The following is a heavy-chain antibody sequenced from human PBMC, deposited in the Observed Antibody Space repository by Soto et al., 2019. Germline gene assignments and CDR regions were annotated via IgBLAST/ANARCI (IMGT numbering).Heavy chain of an antibody. D-gene: IGHD3-9*01. CDR2: IMPVFGTA. Sequence: QVQLVQSGAEVKTPGSSVRVSCKVSGGSFRNYGITWVRQSPGQGLEWMGGIMPVFGTAVYAQNFQGRVTISADELTTTASLELIILSSADTAVYFCARARDYNLLTALEYSLYVLGQGTTVTV. J-gene: IGHJ6*02. CDR1: GGSFRNYG. CDR3: ARARDYNLLTALEYSLYV. V-gene: IGHV1-69*01.